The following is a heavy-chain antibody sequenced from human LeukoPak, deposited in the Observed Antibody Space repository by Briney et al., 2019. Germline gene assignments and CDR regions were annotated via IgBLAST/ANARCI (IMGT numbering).Heavy chain of an antibody. CDR1: GFTFSSYG. J-gene: IGHJ5*02. CDR2: IRYDGSNK. D-gene: IGHD6-19*01. CDR3: AKDRRAELAVYPWRQNWFDP. Sequence: PGGSLRLSCAASGFTFSSYGMHWVRQAPGKGLEWVAFIRYDGSNKYYADSVKGRFTISRDNSKNTLYLQMNSLRAEDTAVYYCAKDRRAELAVYPWRQNWFDPWGQGTLVTVSS. V-gene: IGHV3-30*02.